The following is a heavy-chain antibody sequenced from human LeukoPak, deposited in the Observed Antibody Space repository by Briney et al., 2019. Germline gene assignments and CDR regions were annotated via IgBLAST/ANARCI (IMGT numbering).Heavy chain of an antibody. Sequence: PGGSLRLSCAASGFTFSSYWMHWVRQAPGKGLVWVSRINSDGSSTSYADSVKGRFTISRDNAKNTLYLQMNSLRAEDTAVYYCARVMRGSSWSRNFDYWGQGTLVTVSS. CDR1: GFTFSSYW. V-gene: IGHV3-74*01. CDR3: ARVMRGSSWSRNFDY. D-gene: IGHD6-13*01. J-gene: IGHJ4*02. CDR2: INSDGSST.